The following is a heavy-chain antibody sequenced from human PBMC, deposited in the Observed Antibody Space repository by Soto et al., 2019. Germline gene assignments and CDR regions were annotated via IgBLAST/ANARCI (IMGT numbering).Heavy chain of an antibody. D-gene: IGHD2-21*02. CDR2: MYNSGST. J-gene: IGHJ6*02. CDR1: GGSISRYY. Sequence: PSETLSLTCTVSGGSISRYYWSWIRQPPGKGLEWIGYMYNSGSTIYNPSLESRATISVDTSKNQFSLQLNSVTAADTAVDYCTRDLWVYYGYDCYPLDVWGQGTTVTVSS. CDR3: TRDLWVYYGYDCYPLDV. V-gene: IGHV4-59*01.